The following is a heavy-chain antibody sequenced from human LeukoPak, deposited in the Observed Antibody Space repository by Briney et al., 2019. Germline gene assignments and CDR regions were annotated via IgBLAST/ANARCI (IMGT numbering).Heavy chain of an antibody. CDR1: GFTFSIHS. V-gene: IGHV3-21*01. CDR3: ARGVNVDTAMTDF. Sequence: GGSLRPSCAASGFTFSIHSMNWVRQAPGKGLEWVSCISSSSSYTYYADSVKGRFTISRDNAKNSLYLQMNSLRADDTAVYYCARGVNVDTAMTDFWGQGTLVTVSS. CDR2: ISSSSSYT. J-gene: IGHJ4*02. D-gene: IGHD5-18*01.